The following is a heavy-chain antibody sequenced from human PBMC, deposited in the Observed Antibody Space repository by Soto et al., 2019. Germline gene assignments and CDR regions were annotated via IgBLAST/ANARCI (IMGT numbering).Heavy chain of an antibody. CDR1: GLTFSNYD. Sequence: GGSLRLSCAASGLTFSNYDMHWVRQATGKGLEWISAITIAGATYYPGSLKGRFTISRDNAKNSLYLQMDSLRAGDTAVYYCAKAVYCPHYICTPGMDVWFQWTMVT. CDR3: AKAVYCPHYICTPGMDV. J-gene: IGHJ6*02. D-gene: IGHD3-10*01. V-gene: IGHV3-13*01. CDR2: ITIAGAT.